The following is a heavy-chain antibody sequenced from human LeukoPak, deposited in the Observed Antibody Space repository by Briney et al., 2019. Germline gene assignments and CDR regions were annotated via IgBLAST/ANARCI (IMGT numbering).Heavy chain of an antibody. CDR2: IWYDGSNK. D-gene: IGHD3-22*01. CDR1: GFTFSSYG. Sequence: GGSLRLSCAASGFTFSSYGMHWVRQAPGKGLEWVAVIWYDGSNKYYADSVKGRFTISRDNSKNTLYLQMNSLRAEDTAVYYCARVDSSGSPGAFDIWGQGTMVTVSS. CDR3: ARVDSSGSPGAFDI. J-gene: IGHJ3*02. V-gene: IGHV3-33*01.